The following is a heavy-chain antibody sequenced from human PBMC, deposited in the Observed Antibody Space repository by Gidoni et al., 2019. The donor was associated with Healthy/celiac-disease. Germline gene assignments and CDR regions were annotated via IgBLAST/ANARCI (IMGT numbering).Heavy chain of an antibody. J-gene: IGHJ4*02. CDR3: ARDRPIAPGDLDY. CDR2: ISYDGSNK. V-gene: IGHV3-30-3*01. D-gene: IGHD3-10*01. Sequence: QVQLVESGGGVVQPGRSLRLSCAASGFTFSSYAMHWVRQAPGKGLEWVAVISYDGSNKYYADSVKGRFTISRVNSKNTLYLQMNSLRAEDTAVYYCARDRPIAPGDLDYWGQGTLVTVSS. CDR1: GFTFSSYA.